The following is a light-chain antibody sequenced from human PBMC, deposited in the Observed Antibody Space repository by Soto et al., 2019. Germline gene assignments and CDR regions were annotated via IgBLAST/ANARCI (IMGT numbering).Light chain of an antibody. V-gene: IGLV1-44*01. J-gene: IGLJ1*01. Sequence: QSVLTQPPSASATPGQGGTISCSGGSSNIGSNPVNWYQQIPGAAPKVVIYGNYQRTSGVPDRFSGSKSATSASLAITGLQSEDEADYFYGSYTISNTLRYVFGSATKLTVL. CDR2: GNY. CDR3: GSYTISNTLRYV. CDR1: SSNIGSNP.